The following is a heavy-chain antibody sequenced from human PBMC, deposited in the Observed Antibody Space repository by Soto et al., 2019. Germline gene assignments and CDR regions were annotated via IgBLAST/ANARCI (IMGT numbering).Heavy chain of an antibody. D-gene: IGHD3-16*01. CDR3: ARKGGGDSDAFDI. CDR1: GYTFTYYY. CDR2: INPSVGTT. J-gene: IGHJ3*02. Sequence: ASVKVSCKASGYTFTYYYIHWVRQAPGQGLEWMGKINPSVGTTTYAQKFQGRVTMTRDTSTNTVYMELSSLRSEDTAVYYCARKGGGDSDAFDIWGQGTMVTVSS. V-gene: IGHV1-46*03.